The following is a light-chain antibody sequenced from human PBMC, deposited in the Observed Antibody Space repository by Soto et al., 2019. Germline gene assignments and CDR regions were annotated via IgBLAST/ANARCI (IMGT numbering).Light chain of an antibody. CDR1: SSDVGAYNF. J-gene: IGLJ1*01. CDR3: SSYTSSSTHV. CDR2: DVS. Sequence: QSALTQPASVSGSRGQSITISCTGTSSDVGAYNFVSWYQPHPGKLPKLMIFDVSRRPSGVSDRLSGSKSGNTASLTISGLQAEDEGDYYCSSYTSSSTHVFGSGTKVTVL. V-gene: IGLV2-14*03.